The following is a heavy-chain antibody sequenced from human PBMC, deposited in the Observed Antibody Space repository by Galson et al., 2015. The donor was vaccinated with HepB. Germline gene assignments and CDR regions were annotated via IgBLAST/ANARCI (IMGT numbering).Heavy chain of an antibody. J-gene: IGHJ6*02. Sequence: SETLSLTCTVSGGSISSYYWSWIRQPPGKGLEWIGYIYYSGSTNYNPSLKSRVTISVDTSKNQFSLKLSSVTAADTAVYYCARDAVVVPAEHYYYGMDVWGQGTTVTVSS. D-gene: IGHD2-2*01. CDR2: IYYSGST. CDR1: GGSISSYY. V-gene: IGHV4-59*01. CDR3: ARDAVVVPAEHYYYGMDV.